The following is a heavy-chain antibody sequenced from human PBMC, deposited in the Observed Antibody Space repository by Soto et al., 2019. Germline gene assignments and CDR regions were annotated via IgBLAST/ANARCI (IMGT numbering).Heavy chain of an antibody. CDR2: INHSGST. Sequence: SGTLSLTCAVYGGSFSGYYWTWIRQPPGKGLEWIGEINHSGSTNYNPSLKSRVTISVDKSKNQFSLKLSSVTAADTAVYYCARQRPEAHYFDYWGQGTLVTVPS. CDR1: GGSFSGYY. D-gene: IGHD6-25*01. CDR3: ARQRPEAHYFDY. J-gene: IGHJ4*02. V-gene: IGHV4-34*01.